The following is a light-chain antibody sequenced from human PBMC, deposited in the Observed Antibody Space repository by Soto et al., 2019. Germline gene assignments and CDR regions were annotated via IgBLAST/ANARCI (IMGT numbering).Light chain of an antibody. CDR3: QQYDSYPLT. Sequence: DIPMTQSPSTLSASVGDRVTITCRASQSISSWLAWYQQKPGKAPNLLIYKASSLDSGVPSRFSGSGSGTEFTLTVSSLQPDDFATYYCQQYDSYPLTFGGGTKVEIK. CDR1: QSISSW. V-gene: IGKV1-5*03. CDR2: KAS. J-gene: IGKJ4*01.